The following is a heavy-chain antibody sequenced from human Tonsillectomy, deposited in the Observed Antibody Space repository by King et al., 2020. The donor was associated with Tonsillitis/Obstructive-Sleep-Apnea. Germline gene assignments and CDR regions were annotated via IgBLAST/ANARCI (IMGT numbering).Heavy chain of an antibody. CDR3: ARLLYSSSWSHGYYYMDV. CDR2: INYSGST. CDR1: GGAISRSSHY. J-gene: IGHJ6*03. D-gene: IGHD6-13*01. Sequence: QLQESGPGLVKPSETLSLSCTVSGGAISRSSHYWGRIRQPPGKGLEWIGTINYSGSTSYNPSLNSRVTISVDTSKNKFSLKVSSVSASDTAVYYCARLLYSSSWSHGYYYMDVWGKGTTVTVSS. V-gene: IGHV4-39*01.